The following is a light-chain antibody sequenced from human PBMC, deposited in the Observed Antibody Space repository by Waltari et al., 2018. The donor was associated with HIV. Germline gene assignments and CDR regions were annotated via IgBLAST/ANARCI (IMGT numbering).Light chain of an antibody. V-gene: IGKV1D-13*01. Sequence: AILLTQSPSSLSASLEDRVTLTCRASQAISTSLAWYQQKTGSPPKLLISYASSLDRGVPSRFSGGGSETHFTLTINGLRAEDFATYYCQQYKNFPITFGQGTRLEIK. CDR1: QAISTS. CDR3: QQYKNFPIT. J-gene: IGKJ5*01. CDR2: YAS.